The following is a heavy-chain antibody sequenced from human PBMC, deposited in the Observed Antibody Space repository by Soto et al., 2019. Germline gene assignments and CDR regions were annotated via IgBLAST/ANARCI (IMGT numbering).Heavy chain of an antibody. V-gene: IGHV3-74*01. D-gene: IGHD4-17*01. Sequence: WSLRLSCAAAGFTFSSAWMHWVRQAPGTVLVWVSHINSDGSGRSYADSVNGRFSISRDNAENPLYLQMNSLRAEDTAVYYCARAAPFNYGGNSGFDYWGQGTLDTVSS. CDR3: ARAAPFNYGGNSGFDY. CDR1: GFTFSSAW. J-gene: IGHJ4*02. CDR2: INSDGSGR.